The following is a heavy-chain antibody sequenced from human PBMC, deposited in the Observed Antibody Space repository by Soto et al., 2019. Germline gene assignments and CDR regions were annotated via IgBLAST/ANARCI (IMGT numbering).Heavy chain of an antibody. CDR2: IDYSGRT. J-gene: IGHJ4*02. Sequence: SETLSLTCSVSGYLISSGYYWGWVRQTPGKGLEWLGSIDYSGRTYKNPSLKSRVSASVDLSKNQFSLNLRSVTAADTAVYFCARDLSSGYDSYYFAHWGQGTLVTVSS. CDR1: GYLISSGYY. D-gene: IGHD3-22*01. V-gene: IGHV4-38-2*02. CDR3: ARDLSSGYDSYYFAH.